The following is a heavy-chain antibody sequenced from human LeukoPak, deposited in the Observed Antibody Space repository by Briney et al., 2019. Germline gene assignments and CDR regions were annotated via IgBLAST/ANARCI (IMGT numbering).Heavy chain of an antibody. Sequence: GGSLRLSCAASGFTFSTYAMSWVRQAPGKGLEWVSIISGNGYSTYYADSVKGRFTISRDKSKNALYLQMNSLRAEDTAVYSCAKDLNKILRYFDWLSPLDYWGQGTLVTVSS. CDR3: AKDLNKILRYFDWLSPLDY. D-gene: IGHD3-9*01. J-gene: IGHJ4*02. V-gene: IGHV3-23*01. CDR1: GFTFSTYA. CDR2: ISGNGYST.